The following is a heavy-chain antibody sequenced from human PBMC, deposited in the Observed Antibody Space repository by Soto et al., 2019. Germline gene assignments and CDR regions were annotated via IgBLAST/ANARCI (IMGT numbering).Heavy chain of an antibody. Sequence: ASVKVSCKASGYSFTRFYIHWVRQAPGQGLEWMGIIDPSGGSTIYAQRFQGRVTTTRDTSTSTVYMDLSSLRSEDTAVYYCGSHCRIRCSDWVDPWGQGTLVTVSS. J-gene: IGHJ5*02. CDR1: GYSFTRFY. D-gene: IGHD2-8*01. CDR3: GSHCRIRCSDWVDP. CDR2: IDPSGGST. V-gene: IGHV1-46*03.